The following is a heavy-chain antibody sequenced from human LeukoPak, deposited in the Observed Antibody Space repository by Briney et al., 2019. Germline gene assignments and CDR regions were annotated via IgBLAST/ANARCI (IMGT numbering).Heavy chain of an antibody. CDR1: GYTFTSYG. Sequence: GASVKVSCKASGYTFTSYGISWVRQAPGQGLEWMGWISAYNGNTNYAQKFQGRVTMTRDTSTSTVYMELSSLRSEDTAVYYCAREGIAAAAYWGQGTLVTVSS. CDR2: ISAYNGNT. V-gene: IGHV1-18*01. D-gene: IGHD6-13*01. J-gene: IGHJ4*02. CDR3: AREGIAAAAY.